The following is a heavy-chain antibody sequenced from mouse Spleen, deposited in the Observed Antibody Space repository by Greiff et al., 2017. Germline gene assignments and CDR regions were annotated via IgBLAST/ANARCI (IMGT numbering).Heavy chain of an antibody. Sequence: VQLQQPGAELVKPGASVKMSCKASGYTFTSYWITWVKQRPGQGLEWIGDIYPGSGSTNYNEKFKSKATLTVDTSSSTAYMQLSSLTSEDSAVYFCAREEYYYDGSYYYFDYWGQGTTLTVSS. CDR1: GYTFTSYW. CDR3: AREEYYYDGSYYYFDY. J-gene: IGHJ2*01. D-gene: IGHD1-1*01. CDR2: IYPGSGST. V-gene: IGHV1-55*01.